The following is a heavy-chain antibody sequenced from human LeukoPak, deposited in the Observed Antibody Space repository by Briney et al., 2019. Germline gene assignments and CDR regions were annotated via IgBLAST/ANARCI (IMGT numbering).Heavy chain of an antibody. D-gene: IGHD5-24*01. V-gene: IGHV4-39*07. CDR1: GVSFSSSPYF. J-gene: IGHJ4*02. CDR3: ARDGEMATIENYFEY. Sequence: KPSETLSLTCTVSGVSFSSSPYFWGWIRQPPGKGLEWIGSIFYSGSTYYNPSLKSRVTVSVDSSKSQFSLKLSSVTAADTAVYYCARDGEMATIENYFEYWGQGTLVTVSS. CDR2: IFYSGST.